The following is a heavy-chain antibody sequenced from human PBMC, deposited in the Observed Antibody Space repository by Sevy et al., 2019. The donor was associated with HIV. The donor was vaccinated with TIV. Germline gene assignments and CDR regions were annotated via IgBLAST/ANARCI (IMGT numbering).Heavy chain of an antibody. CDR2: IYFYGET. CDR1: GASIRDSSYY. CDR3: ARSLEQQLDAFDI. V-gene: IGHV4-39*01. Sequence: SETLSLTCTVSGASIRDSSYYWAWIRQPPGKGLEWIGNIYFYGETYYNSSLKSRVTISVDTSKNQFSLSLTSVTAADTAIYFCARSLEQQLDAFDIWGQGTMVTVSS. J-gene: IGHJ3*02. D-gene: IGHD6-13*01.